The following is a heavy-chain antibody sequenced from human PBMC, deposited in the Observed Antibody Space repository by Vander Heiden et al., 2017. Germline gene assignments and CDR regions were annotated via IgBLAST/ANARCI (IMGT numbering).Heavy chain of an antibody. V-gene: IGHV3-13*01. CDR3: VRQAVAGGPSGFDY. Sequence: EVQLVESGGGLVQPGGSLRLSCAASGFTLSTYDMHWVPQAPGKGLEWVSAIADVGDTYYIGSVRGRFSISRENAKNSLYLQMNGLRAGDTAVYYCVRQAVAGGPSGFDYWGQGTLVTVSS. D-gene: IGHD6-13*01. CDR1: GFTLSTYD. J-gene: IGHJ4*02. CDR2: IADVGDT.